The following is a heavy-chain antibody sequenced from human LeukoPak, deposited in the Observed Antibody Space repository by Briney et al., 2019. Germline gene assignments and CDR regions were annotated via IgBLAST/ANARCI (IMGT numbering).Heavy chain of an antibody. CDR2: IKREIDGGPT. D-gene: IGHD4/OR15-4a*01. V-gene: IGHV3-15*01. J-gene: IGHJ6*04. CDR3: TTDGARSLDV. Sequence: PGGSLRLSRAASGFTFSSYSMNWVRQAPGKGLEWVGRIKREIDGGPTDYAAPVKGRFTISRDDSKNTLYLQMNSLKTEDTAVYYCTTDGARSLDVWGKGTTVTVPA. CDR1: GFTFSSYS.